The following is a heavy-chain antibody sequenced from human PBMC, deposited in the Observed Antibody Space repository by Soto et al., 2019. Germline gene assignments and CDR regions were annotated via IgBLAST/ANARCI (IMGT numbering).Heavy chain of an antibody. J-gene: IGHJ4*02. V-gene: IGHV3-11*01. D-gene: IGHD2-15*01. CDR2: IAHSGSTK. CDR1: GFTFSDYY. CDR3: SRDGGGRGAATGDFEY. Sequence: QVQLVESGGALVKPGGSLRLSCAASGFTFSDYYMSWIRQAPGKGLEWVSDIAHSGSTKYYADSVMGRFTISRDNAKNSVYLQMNSLRVEDTAVYYCSRDGGGRGAATGDFEYWGQGTLVTVSS.